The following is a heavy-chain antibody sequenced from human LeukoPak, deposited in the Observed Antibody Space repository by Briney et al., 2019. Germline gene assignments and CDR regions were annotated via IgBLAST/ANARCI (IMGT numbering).Heavy chain of an antibody. D-gene: IGHD1-26*01. J-gene: IGHJ4*02. V-gene: IGHV3-15*01. CDR2: VKSKDFGEKI. Sequence: GGSLRLSCVASGFTFTNAWMSWFRQAPGRGLEWVGRVKSKDFGEKIDYAAPVKGRFNISRDESKETLYLQMNSLRAEDTAVYYCAKARVGATIPRGFDYWGQGTLVTVSS. CDR1: GFTFTNAW. CDR3: AKARVGATIPRGFDY.